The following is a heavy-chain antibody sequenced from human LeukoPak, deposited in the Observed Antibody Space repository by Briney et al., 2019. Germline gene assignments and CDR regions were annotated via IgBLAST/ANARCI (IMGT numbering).Heavy chain of an antibody. V-gene: IGHV3-30*02. D-gene: IGHD6-19*01. J-gene: IGHJ4*02. CDR3: VKGSGWFFDY. Sequence: GGSLRLSCAASGFIFNSFGMHWARQAPGKGLEWVAFIQFDGSSAYYVDSVKGRFTFSRDNSKNTLYLQMNSLETEDTAIYYCVKGSGWFFDYWGQGALVTVSS. CDR2: IQFDGSSA. CDR1: GFIFNSFG.